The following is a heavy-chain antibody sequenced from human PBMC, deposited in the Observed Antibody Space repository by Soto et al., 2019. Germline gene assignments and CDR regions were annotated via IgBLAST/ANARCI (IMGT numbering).Heavy chain of an antibody. Sequence: SETLSLTCRLSGGSFSPNYWGWFRQSPGKGLEWVGYIYYGGTTSYNPSIKSRVTISLETSKSHFSMRLSSMTAADTAVYYCARDKAGAVDAFDIWGQGTMVS. CDR2: IYYGGTT. CDR1: GGSFSPNY. J-gene: IGHJ3*02. D-gene: IGHD1-26*01. CDR3: ARDKAGAVDAFDI. V-gene: IGHV4-59*12.